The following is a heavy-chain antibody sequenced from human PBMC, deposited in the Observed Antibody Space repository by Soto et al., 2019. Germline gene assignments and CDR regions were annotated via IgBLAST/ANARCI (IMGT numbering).Heavy chain of an antibody. D-gene: IGHD3-9*01. CDR1: GFTFSSYA. V-gene: IGHV3-23*01. J-gene: IGHJ4*02. CDR3: AKSDILTGYYIDY. CDR2: ISGSGGST. Sequence: GGSLRLSCAASGFTFSSYAMSWVRQAPGKGLEWVSAISGSGGSTYYADSVKGRFTISRDNSKNTLYLQMNSLRAEGRAVYYWAKSDILTGYYIDYWGQGTLVTVSS.